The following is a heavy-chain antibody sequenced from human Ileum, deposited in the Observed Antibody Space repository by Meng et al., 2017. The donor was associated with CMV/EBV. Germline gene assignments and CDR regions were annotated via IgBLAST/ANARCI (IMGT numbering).Heavy chain of an antibody. Sequence: QLRLPGAGLVHLSPNLSFTWSISGESVSSIGAIWNWIRQSPSRGFEWLGKTYYRSKWYNDYASSEKSRITVKPDTAKNQFSLQLNSVPPEDTAVYYCARENGYEWYFDFWGRGTLVTVSS. CDR2: TYYRSKWYN. CDR1: GESVSSIGAI. V-gene: IGHV6-1*01. J-gene: IGHJ2*01. CDR3: ARENGYEWYFDF. D-gene: IGHD6-13*01.